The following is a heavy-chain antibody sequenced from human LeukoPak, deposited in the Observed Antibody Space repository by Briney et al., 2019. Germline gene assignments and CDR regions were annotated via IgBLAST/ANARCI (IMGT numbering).Heavy chain of an antibody. Sequence: PGGSLRLSCAASGFTFSDYGMHWVRQAPGKGLEWVAFIRYDENSKYYADSVKGRFTISRDNSKNTLLLQMNSLRPDDTALYYCAKEIGAAAGRGFDYWGQGTLVTVSS. CDR2: IRYDENSK. CDR1: GFTFSDYG. CDR3: AKEIGAAAGRGFDY. D-gene: IGHD6-25*01. V-gene: IGHV3-30*02. J-gene: IGHJ4*02.